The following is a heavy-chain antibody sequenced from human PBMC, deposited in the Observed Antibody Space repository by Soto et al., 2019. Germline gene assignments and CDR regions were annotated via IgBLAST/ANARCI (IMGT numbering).Heavy chain of an antibody. V-gene: IGHV1-69*01. Sequence: QEQLVQSGAEVKKPGSSVKVSCKASGGLFSSYPISWVRQVPGQGLEWMGGIIPVFQTAYYTQRFQGRVTITADESTNTAYMELSSLRSEDTAIYYCARGGSGYTWFYEFWGQGTLVTVSS. CDR3: ARGGSGYTWFYEF. D-gene: IGHD3-22*01. J-gene: IGHJ4*02. CDR2: IIPVFQTA. CDR1: GGLFSSYP.